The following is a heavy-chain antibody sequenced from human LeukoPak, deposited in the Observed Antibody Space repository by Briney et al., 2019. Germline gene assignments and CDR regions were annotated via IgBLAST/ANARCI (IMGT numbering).Heavy chain of an antibody. V-gene: IGHV1-8*03. CDR3: ARSVQYQLLDFDY. CDR1: GYTFTSYD. CDR2: MNPNSGNT. J-gene: IGHJ4*02. D-gene: IGHD2-2*01. Sequence: ASVKVSCKASGYTFTSYDINWVRQATGQGLEWIGWMNPNSGNTGYAQKFQGRVTITRNTSISTDYMELSSLRSEDTAVYYCARSVQYQLLDFDYWGQGTLVTVST.